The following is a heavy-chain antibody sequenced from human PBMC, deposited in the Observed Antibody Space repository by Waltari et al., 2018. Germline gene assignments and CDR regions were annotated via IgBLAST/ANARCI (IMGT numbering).Heavy chain of an antibody. CDR2: ISGSGGST. V-gene: IGHV3-23*01. D-gene: IGHD4-17*01. CDR1: GFTFSSYA. Sequence: EVQLLESGGGLVQPGGSLRLSCAASGFTFSSYAMSWVRQAPGKGLEWVSAISGSGGSTYYADSVKGRFTISRDNSKNTLYLQMSSLRSEDTAVYYCARDHTTVEKDGMDVWGQGTTVTVSS. J-gene: IGHJ6*02. CDR3: ARDHTTVEKDGMDV.